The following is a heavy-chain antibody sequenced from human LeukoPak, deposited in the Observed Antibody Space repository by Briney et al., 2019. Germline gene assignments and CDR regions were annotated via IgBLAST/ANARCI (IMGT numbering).Heavy chain of an antibody. D-gene: IGHD4-17*01. Sequence: ASVNVSCKASGYTFTSYGISWVRQAPGQGLEWMGWISAYNGNTNYAQKLQGRVTMTRDTSTSTVYMELSSLRSEDTAVYYCARDLDDYGDQVSDYWGQGTLVTVSS. CDR3: ARDLDDYGDQVSDY. CDR1: GYTFTSYG. V-gene: IGHV1-18*01. J-gene: IGHJ4*02. CDR2: ISAYNGNT.